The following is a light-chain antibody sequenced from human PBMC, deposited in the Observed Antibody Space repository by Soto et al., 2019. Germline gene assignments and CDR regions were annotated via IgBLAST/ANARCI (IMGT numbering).Light chain of an antibody. CDR1: QSVSSN. Sequence: EIVMTQSPATLSVSPGERATLSCSASQSVSSNLAWYQQKPGQAPRLLIYGASTRATGIPARFTGSGSGTEFTLTISSLQSEDFAVYYCHQYYDWPPWTFGQGTKVDIK. CDR2: GAS. V-gene: IGKV3-15*01. J-gene: IGKJ1*01. CDR3: HQYYDWPPWT.